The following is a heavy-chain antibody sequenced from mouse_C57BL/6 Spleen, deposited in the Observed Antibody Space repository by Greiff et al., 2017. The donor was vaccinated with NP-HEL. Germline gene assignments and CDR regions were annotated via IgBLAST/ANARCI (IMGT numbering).Heavy chain of an antibody. J-gene: IGHJ1*03. CDR3: ARRGSSDWYFDV. CDR2: IYPGDGDT. D-gene: IGHD1-1*01. Sequence: VQLQQSGPELVKPGASVKISCKASGYAFSSSWMNWVKQRPGKGLEWIGRIYPGDGDTNYNGKFKGKATLTADKSSSTAYMQLSSRTSEDSAVYFCARRGSSDWYFDVWGTGTTVTVSS. V-gene: IGHV1-82*01. CDR1: GYAFSSSW.